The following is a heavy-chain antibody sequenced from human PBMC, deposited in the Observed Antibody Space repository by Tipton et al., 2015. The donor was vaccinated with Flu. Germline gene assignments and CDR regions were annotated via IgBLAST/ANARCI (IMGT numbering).Heavy chain of an antibody. CDR2: IYYSGST. Sequence: TLSLTCSVSGGSISGFAWSWIRQPPGKGLEWIGYIYYSGSTNYNPSLKSRVTISVDTSKNQFSLKLYSVTAADTAVYYCVREGSSNYDKRGYSYYYYIMDVWGPGTTVTVSS. CDR1: GGSISGFA. V-gene: IGHV4-59*01. CDR3: VREGSSNYDKRGYSYYYYIMDV. D-gene: IGHD3-22*01. J-gene: IGHJ6*02.